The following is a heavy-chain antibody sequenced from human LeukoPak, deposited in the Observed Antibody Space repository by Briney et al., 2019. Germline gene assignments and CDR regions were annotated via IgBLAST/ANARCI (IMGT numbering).Heavy chain of an antibody. CDR2: INPNSGGT. V-gene: IGHV1-2*02. Sequence: ASVKVSCKASGYTFTGYYMHWVRQAPGQGLEWMGWINPNSGGTNYAQKFQGRVTMTRDTSISTAYMELSRLRSDDTAVYYCARDFNNWNDNWFDPWGQGTLVTVSS. CDR3: ARDFNNWNDNWFDP. D-gene: IGHD1-1*01. J-gene: IGHJ5*02. CDR1: GYTFTGYY.